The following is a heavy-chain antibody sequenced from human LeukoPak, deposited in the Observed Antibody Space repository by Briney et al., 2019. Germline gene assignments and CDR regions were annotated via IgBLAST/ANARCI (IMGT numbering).Heavy chain of an antibody. J-gene: IGHJ5*02. D-gene: IGHD6-6*01. V-gene: IGHV1-18*01. Sequence: ASVKVSCKASGYTFTSYGISWVRQAPGQGLEWMGWISAYNGNTNYAQKLQGRVTMTTDTSTSTAYMELRSLRSDDTAVYYCARLHSSSPGENWFDPWGQGTLVTVSS. CDR2: ISAYNGNT. CDR3: ARLHSSSPGENWFDP. CDR1: GYTFTSYG.